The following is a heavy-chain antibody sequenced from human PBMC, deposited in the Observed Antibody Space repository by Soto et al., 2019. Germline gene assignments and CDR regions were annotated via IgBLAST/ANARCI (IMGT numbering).Heavy chain of an antibody. D-gene: IGHD3-3*01. CDR3: ARSFTIFGVVTLPDVFDY. CDR2: IYYSGST. Sequence: SETLYLTCTVSGGSISSGGYYWSWIRQHPGKGLEWIGYIYYSGSTYYNPSLKSRVTISVDTSKNQFSLKLSSVTAADTAVYYCARSFTIFGVVTLPDVFDYWGQGTLVTVSS. V-gene: IGHV4-31*03. CDR1: GGSISSGGYY. J-gene: IGHJ4*02.